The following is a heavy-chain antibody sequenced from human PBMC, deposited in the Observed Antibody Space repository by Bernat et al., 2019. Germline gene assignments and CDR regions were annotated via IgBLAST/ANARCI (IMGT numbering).Heavy chain of an antibody. J-gene: IGHJ3*02. CDR3: ARDHYYRDSSGSSIVGGFDM. V-gene: IGHV3-7*01. D-gene: IGHD3-22*01. CDR2: MKQDGSEK. CDR1: GFSFSFYW. Sequence: EVQLLESGGGLVQPGGSLRLSCAASGFSFSFYWMSWVRQAPGKGLEWVANMKQDGSEKYYVDSVKGRFIISRDNAKNSLYLQMNSLRADDTAVYYCARDHYYRDSSGSSIVGGFDMWGQGTMVTVSS.